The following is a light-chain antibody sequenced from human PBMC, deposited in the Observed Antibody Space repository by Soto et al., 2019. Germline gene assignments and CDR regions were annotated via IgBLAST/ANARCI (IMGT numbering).Light chain of an antibody. V-gene: IGKV3-20*01. J-gene: IGKJ5*01. CDR1: QSVSSSY. Sequence: EIVLTQSPGTLSLSPGERATLSCRASQSVSSSYLTWYQQKPGQAPRLVIYDASRRATGIPDRFSGSGSGTDFTLTISRLEPEDFAAYYCQLYGSSPPGFTFGQGTRLEI. CDR3: QLYGSSPPGFT. CDR2: DAS.